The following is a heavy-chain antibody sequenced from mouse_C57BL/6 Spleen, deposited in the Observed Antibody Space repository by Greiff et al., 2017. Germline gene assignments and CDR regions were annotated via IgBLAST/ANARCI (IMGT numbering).Heavy chain of an antibody. CDR1: GYTFTSYW. CDR3: ARQGPYYDYGYYFDY. J-gene: IGHJ2*01. CDR2: IDPSDSET. Sequence: QVQLQQPGAELVRPGSSVKLSCNASGYTFTSYWMHWVKQRPIQGLEWIGNIDPSDSETHYNQKFKDKATLTVDKSSSTAYMQLSSLTSEDSAVYYCARQGPYYDYGYYFDYWGQGTTLTVSS. D-gene: IGHD2-4*01. V-gene: IGHV1-52*01.